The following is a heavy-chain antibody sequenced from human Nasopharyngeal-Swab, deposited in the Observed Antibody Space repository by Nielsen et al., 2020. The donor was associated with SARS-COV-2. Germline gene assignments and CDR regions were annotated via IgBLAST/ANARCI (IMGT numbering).Heavy chain of an antibody. V-gene: IGHV3-23*01. J-gene: IGHJ6*03. CDR3: AKDPSAAMDV. CDR2: ISGSGDNT. Sequence: GESLKISCEASGFTFESYGMTWVRQAPGKGLEWVSTISGSGDNTHYADSVRGRFTISRGNSQRTVFLQMTSLRAEDTALYYCAKDPSAAMDVWGKGTTVIVSS. D-gene: IGHD6-13*01. CDR1: GFTFESYG.